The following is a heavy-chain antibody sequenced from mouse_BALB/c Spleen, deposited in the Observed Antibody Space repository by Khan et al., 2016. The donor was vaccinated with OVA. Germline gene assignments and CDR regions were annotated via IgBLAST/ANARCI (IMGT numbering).Heavy chain of an antibody. V-gene: IGHV5-6*01. D-gene: IGHD1-1*01. CDR2: ISSCGSYT. J-gene: IGHJ3*01. Sequence: EVELVESGGDLVKPGGSLKLSCAASGFTFSTYGMSWVRQTPDKRLEWVATISSCGSYTYYPDSVKGRFTISRDNAKNTLYLQMSSLKSEDTAMDYCARLAYYYGSEGFAYWGQGTLVTVSA. CDR1: GFTFSTYG. CDR3: ARLAYYYGSEGFAY.